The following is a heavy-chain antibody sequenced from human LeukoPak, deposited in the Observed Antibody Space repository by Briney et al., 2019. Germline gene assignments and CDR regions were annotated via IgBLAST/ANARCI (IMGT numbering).Heavy chain of an antibody. CDR1: GFTFSSYW. D-gene: IGHD3-10*01. CDR3: ARRLGLGFGEYSNNWFDP. Sequence: GGSLRLSCAASGFTFSSYWMSWVRQAPGKGLEWVAHIKHDGSEKYYVDSVKGRFTISRDNAKNCLYLQMNSLRAEDTAVYYCARRLGLGFGEYSNNWFDPWGQGTLVTVSS. CDR2: IKHDGSEK. V-gene: IGHV3-7*01. J-gene: IGHJ5*02.